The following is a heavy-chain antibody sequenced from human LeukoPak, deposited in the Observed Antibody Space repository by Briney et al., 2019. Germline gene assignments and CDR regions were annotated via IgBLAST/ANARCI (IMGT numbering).Heavy chain of an antibody. CDR3: ASDPYRSSWYPDFDS. D-gene: IGHD6-13*01. Sequence: SETLSLTCTVSGGSISSTTYYWGWIRQPPGKGLEWIGSIYYSGSTNYNPSLKSRVTISVDTSKNQFSLRLTSVTAADTAVYYCASDPYRSSWYPDFDSWGQGTLVTVSS. CDR2: IYYSGST. J-gene: IGHJ4*02. CDR1: GGSISSTTYY. V-gene: IGHV4-39*07.